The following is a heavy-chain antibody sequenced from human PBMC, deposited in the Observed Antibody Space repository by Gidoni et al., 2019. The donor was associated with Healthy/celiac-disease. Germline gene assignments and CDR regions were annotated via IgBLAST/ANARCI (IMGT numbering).Heavy chain of an antibody. J-gene: IGHJ4*02. V-gene: IGHV4-39*01. CDR1: GGSISSSSYY. CDR3: ASLASSERRYFDY. D-gene: IGHD6-13*01. Sequence: QLQLQESGPGLVKPSETLSLTCTVSGGSISSSSYYWGWIRQPPGKGLEWIGSIYYSGSTYYNPSLKSRVTISVDTSKNQFSLKLSSVTAADTAVYYCASLASSERRYFDYWGQGTLVTVSS. CDR2: IYYSGST.